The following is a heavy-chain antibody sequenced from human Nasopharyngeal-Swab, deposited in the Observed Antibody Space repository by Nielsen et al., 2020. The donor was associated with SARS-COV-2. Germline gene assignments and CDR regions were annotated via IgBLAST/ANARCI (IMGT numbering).Heavy chain of an antibody. CDR1: GFTFSSYW. D-gene: IGHD4-11*01. Sequence: GGSLRLSCAASGFTFSSYWRHWVRQAPGKGLVWVSRINSDGSSTSYADSVKGRFTISRDNAKNTLYLQMNSLRAEDTAVYYCARGDYSNYVDYYYYYYMDVWGKGTTVTVSS. J-gene: IGHJ6*03. CDR3: ARGDYSNYVDYYYYYYMDV. CDR2: INSDGSST. V-gene: IGHV3-74*01.